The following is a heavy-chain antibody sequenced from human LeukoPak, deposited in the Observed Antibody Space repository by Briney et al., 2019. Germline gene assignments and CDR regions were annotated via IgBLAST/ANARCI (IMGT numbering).Heavy chain of an antibody. CDR1: GYSISSGYY. D-gene: IGHD3-10*01. Sequence: PSETLSLTCTVSGYSISSGYYWGWIRQPPGKGLEWIGSIYHSGSTYYNPSLKSRVTISVDTSKNQFSLKLSSVTAADTAVYYCASLYYYGSGSYEGVDPWGQGTLVTVSS. CDR2: IYHSGST. V-gene: IGHV4-38-2*02. CDR3: ASLYYYGSGSYEGVDP. J-gene: IGHJ5*02.